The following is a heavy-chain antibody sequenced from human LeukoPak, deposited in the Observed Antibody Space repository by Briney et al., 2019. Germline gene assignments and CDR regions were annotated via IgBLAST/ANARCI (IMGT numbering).Heavy chain of an antibody. Sequence: GGSLRLSCAASGFTFSFYAMSWVRQAPGKGLEWVGRIRRKTEGGTTDYAAPVKGRFTISRDDSKSTPYLQMNSLKTEDTAVYYCTTGNYGPYWGQGTLVTVSS. CDR1: GFTFSFYA. CDR3: TTGNYGPY. V-gene: IGHV3-15*01. D-gene: IGHD4-17*01. J-gene: IGHJ4*02. CDR2: IRRKTEGGTT.